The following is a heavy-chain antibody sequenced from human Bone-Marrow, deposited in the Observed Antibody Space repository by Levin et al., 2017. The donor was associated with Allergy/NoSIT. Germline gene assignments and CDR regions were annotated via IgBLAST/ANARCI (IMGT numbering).Heavy chain of an antibody. CDR1: GRSISSSNW. D-gene: IGHD4-17*01. CDR2: IFHSGST. V-gene: IGHV4-4*01. J-gene: IGHJ6*03. CDR3: ATNGLYCMDV. Sequence: PGGSLRLSCAVSGRSISSSNWWSWVRQPPGKGLEWIGEIFHSGSTNYNPSLKSRVTISVDKSKNQFSLKLNSVTAADTAVYFCATNGLYCMDVWGRGTTVTVSS.